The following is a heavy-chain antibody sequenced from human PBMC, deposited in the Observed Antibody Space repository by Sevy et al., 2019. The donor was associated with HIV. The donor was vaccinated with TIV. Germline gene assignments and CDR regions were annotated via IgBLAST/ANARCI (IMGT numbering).Heavy chain of an antibody. J-gene: IGHJ4*02. CDR2: IYSGGST. CDR1: GFTVSSNY. D-gene: IGHD3-9*01. CDR3: ARDRATSATGTLFDY. Sequence: GGSLRLSCAASGFTVSSNYMSWVRQAPGKGLEWVSVIYSGGSTYYADSVKGRFTISRDNSKNTLYLQMNSLRAEDTAVYYCARDRATSATGTLFDYWGQGTLVTVSS. V-gene: IGHV3-53*01.